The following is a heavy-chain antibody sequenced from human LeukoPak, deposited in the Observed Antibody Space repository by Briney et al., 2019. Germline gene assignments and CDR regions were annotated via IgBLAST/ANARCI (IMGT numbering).Heavy chain of an antibody. J-gene: IGHJ3*02. D-gene: IGHD2-2*01. CDR2: INPSGGST. CDR3: TREPNTNDAFDI. Sequence: ASVTVSFKASGYTFTSYYMHWVRQAPGQGLEWMGIINPSGGSTSYAQKFQGRVTMTRDMSTSTVYMELSSLRSEDTAVYYCTREPNTNDAFDIWGQGTMVTVSS. CDR1: GYTFTSYY. V-gene: IGHV1-46*01.